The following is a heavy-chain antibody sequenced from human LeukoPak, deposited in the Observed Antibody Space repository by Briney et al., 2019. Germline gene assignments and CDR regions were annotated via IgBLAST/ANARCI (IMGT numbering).Heavy chain of an antibody. CDR2: IYYSGST. V-gene: IGHV4-59*01. Sequence: PSETLSLTCTVSGGSISSYYWSWIRQPPGKGLEWIGYIYYSGSTNYNPSFKSRVTISVDTSKNQFSLKLSSVTAADTAVYYCARDDCSGGSCFLFDYWGQGTLVTVSS. J-gene: IGHJ4*02. CDR1: GGSISSYY. D-gene: IGHD2-15*01. CDR3: ARDDCSGGSCFLFDY.